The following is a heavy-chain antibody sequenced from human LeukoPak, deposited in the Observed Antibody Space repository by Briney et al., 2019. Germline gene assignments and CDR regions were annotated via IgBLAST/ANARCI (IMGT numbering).Heavy chain of an antibody. CDR1: GFTFSSDA. V-gene: IGHV3-23*01. Sequence: PGGSLRLSCAASGFTFSSDAMNWVRQAPGKGLEWVSAISGSGGSTYYADSVKGRFTISRDNSKNTLYLQMDSLRAEDTAVYYCAKIXGYSYIWGQGTLVTVSS. J-gene: IGHJ4*02. CDR3: AKIXGYSYI. CDR2: ISGSGGST. D-gene: IGHD5-18*01.